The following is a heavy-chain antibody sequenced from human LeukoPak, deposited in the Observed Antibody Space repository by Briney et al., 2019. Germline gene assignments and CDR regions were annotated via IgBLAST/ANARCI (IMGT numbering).Heavy chain of an antibody. D-gene: IGHD6-13*01. Sequence: SETLSLTCTVSGGSISSYYWSWIRQPPGKGLGWIGYIYYSGGTNYNPPLKSRVTISVDTSKNQFSLKLSSVTAADTAVYYCARYSDNWFDPWGQGTLVTVSS. CDR1: GGSISSYY. CDR3: ARYSDNWFDP. J-gene: IGHJ5*02. V-gene: IGHV4-59*01. CDR2: IYYSGGT.